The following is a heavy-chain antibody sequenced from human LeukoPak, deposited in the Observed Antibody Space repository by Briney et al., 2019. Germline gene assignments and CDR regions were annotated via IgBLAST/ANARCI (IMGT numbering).Heavy chain of an antibody. D-gene: IGHD1-26*01. J-gene: IGHJ4*02. Sequence: PGRSLRLSCAASGFTFSTYGMHWVRQAPGKGLEWVAVISYDGSNKFYADSVKGRFTISRDDSKNTLYLQMNSLRAEDTAVYYCAKDCGGTKWELGRDYFHYWGQGALVTVSS. V-gene: IGHV3-30*18. CDR3: AKDCGGTKWELGRDYFHY. CDR2: ISYDGSNK. CDR1: GFTFSTYG.